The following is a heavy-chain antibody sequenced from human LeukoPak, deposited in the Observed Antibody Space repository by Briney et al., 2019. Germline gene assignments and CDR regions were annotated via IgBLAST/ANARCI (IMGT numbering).Heavy chain of an antibody. CDR3: AKDMDDSSGYFLD. Sequence: GGSLRLSCAASGFTFDDYAMHWVRQAPGKGLEWVSGISWNSGSIGYADSVKGRFTNSRDSAKNSLYLQMNSLRAEDTALYYCAKDMDDSSGYFLDWGQGTLVTVSS. CDR1: GFTFDDYA. V-gene: IGHV3-9*01. J-gene: IGHJ4*02. D-gene: IGHD3-22*01. CDR2: ISWNSGSI.